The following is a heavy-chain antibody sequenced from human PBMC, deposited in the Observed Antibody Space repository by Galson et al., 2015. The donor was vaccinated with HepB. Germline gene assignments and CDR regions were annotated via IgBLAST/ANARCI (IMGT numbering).Heavy chain of an antibody. V-gene: IGHV1-24*01. CDR2: FDPEDGET. D-gene: IGHD2-15*01. CDR3: ATDSGHCSGGSCPVGYYYGMDV. CDR1: GYTLTELS. Sequence: SVKVSCKVSGYTLTELSMHWVRQAPGKGLEWMGGFDPEDGETIYAQKFQGRVTMTEDTSTDTAYMELSSLRSEDTAVYYCATDSGHCSGGSCPVGYYYGMDVWGQGTTVTVSS. J-gene: IGHJ6*02.